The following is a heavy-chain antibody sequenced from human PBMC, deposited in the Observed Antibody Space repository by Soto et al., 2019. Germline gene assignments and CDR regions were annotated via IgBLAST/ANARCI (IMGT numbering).Heavy chain of an antibody. J-gene: IGHJ4*02. D-gene: IGHD6-13*01. CDR3: ARSRYSSSWYLGYYFDY. CDR1: GGSISSGGYS. CDR2: IYHSGST. Sequence: SETLSLTCAVSGGSISSGGYSWSWIRQPPGKGLEWIGYIYHSGSTNYNPSLKSRVAISVDTSKNQFSLKLSSVTAADTAVYYCARSRYSSSWYLGYYFDYWGQGTLVTVSS. V-gene: IGHV4-30-2*01.